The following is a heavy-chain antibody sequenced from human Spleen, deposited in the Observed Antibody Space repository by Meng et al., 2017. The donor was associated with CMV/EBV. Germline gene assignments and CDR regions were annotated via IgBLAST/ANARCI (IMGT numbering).Heavy chain of an antibody. CDR1: STFTSYD. Sequence: STFTSYDINWVRQATGQGLEWMGWMNPNSGSTGYAQKFQGRVTMTRNTSISTAYMELSSLRSEDTAVYYCARANYCSSTSCSNWFDPWGQGTLVTVSS. V-gene: IGHV1-8*01. CDR3: ARANYCSSTSCSNWFDP. D-gene: IGHD2-2*01. J-gene: IGHJ5*02. CDR2: MNPNSGST.